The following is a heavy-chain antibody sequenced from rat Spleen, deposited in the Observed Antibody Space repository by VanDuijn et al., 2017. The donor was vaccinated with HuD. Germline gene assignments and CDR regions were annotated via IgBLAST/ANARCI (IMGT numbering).Heavy chain of an antibody. V-gene: IGHV5-7*01. Sequence: EVRLVESGGGLVQPGRSLKLSCAASGFTFTNYDMAWVRQAPTKGLEWIASISYDGSRTYYRDSVKGRFTISRDNAKSTLYLQMDSLRSEDTATYYCARRHYGYTDYFDYWGQGVMVTVSS. J-gene: IGHJ2*01. CDR2: ISYDGSRT. D-gene: IGHD1-9*01. CDR1: GFTFTNYD. CDR3: ARRHYGYTDYFDY.